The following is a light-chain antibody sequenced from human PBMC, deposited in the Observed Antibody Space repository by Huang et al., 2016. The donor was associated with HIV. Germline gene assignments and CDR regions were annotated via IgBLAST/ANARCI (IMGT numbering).Light chain of an antibody. CDR1: QSISSY. V-gene: IGKV1-39*01. Sequence: DILMTQSPSSLSASVGDRVTITCRASQSISSYLNWYQQKPVKAPKLRIYAASRLQSGVPSRFSGSGSGTDFTLTISSLQPEDFATYYCQQSYSSLLTFGGGTKVEIK. J-gene: IGKJ4*01. CDR2: AAS. CDR3: QQSYSSLLT.